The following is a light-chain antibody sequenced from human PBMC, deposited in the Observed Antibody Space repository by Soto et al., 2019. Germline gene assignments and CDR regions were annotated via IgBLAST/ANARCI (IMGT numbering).Light chain of an antibody. V-gene: IGKV3-11*01. CDR3: QQRSNWPPIT. CDR2: DAS. CDR1: QSVNGSD. Sequence: ETVLTQSPGTLSLSPGERATLSCRASQSVNGSDLAWYQQKPGQAPRLLIYDASNRATGIPARFSGSGSGTDFTLTISSLEPEDFAVYYCQQRSNWPPITFGQGTRLEIK. J-gene: IGKJ5*01.